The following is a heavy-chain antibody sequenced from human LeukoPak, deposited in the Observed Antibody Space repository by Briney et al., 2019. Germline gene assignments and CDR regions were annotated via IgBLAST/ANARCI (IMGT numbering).Heavy chain of an antibody. CDR3: AKMVREFYTISYYFDY. CDR2: ISGRTGGT. Sequence: GGSLRPSCAAPGFTFNTNAMSWVRQAPGKGLEWVSAISGRTGGTYYADSVKGRFTISRDNSKSTLYLQMDSLRAEDTAVYYCAKMVREFYTISYYFDYWGQGTLVTVSS. J-gene: IGHJ4*02. V-gene: IGHV3-23*01. CDR1: GFTFNTNA. D-gene: IGHD2-8*01.